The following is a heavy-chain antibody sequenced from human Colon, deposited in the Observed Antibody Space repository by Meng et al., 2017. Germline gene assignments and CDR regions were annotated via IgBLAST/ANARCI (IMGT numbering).Heavy chain of an antibody. CDR1: GGSISSYY. CDR2: ISYSGST. V-gene: IGHV4-59*01. D-gene: IGHD6-19*01. J-gene: IGHJ5*02. Sequence: VQVQESGPGLVKPSETLSLPCTVSGGSISSYYWSWIRQPPGKGLEWIGYISYSGSTNYNPSLKSRVTISVDTSKNRFSLRLSSVTAADTAVYYCARGIAVADNWFDPWGQGTLVTVSS. CDR3: ARGIAVADNWFDP.